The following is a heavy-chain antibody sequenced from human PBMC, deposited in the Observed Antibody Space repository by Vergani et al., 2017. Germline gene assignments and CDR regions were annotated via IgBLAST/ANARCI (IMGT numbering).Heavy chain of an antibody. Sequence: QVQLVESGGGVVQPGGSLRLSCVASGFSVSNSGMHWVRQAPGQGLEWMGIINPSGGSTSYAQKFQGRVTMTRDTSTSTVYMELSSLRSEDTAVYYCARDSRYCSSTSCYVGRDWFDPWGQGTLVTVSS. CDR1: GFSVSNSG. V-gene: IGHV1-46*01. CDR2: INPSGGST. CDR3: ARDSRYCSSTSCYVGRDWFDP. J-gene: IGHJ5*02. D-gene: IGHD2-2*01.